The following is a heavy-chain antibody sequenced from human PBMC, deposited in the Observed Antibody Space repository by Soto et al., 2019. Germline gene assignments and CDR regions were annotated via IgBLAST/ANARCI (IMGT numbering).Heavy chain of an antibody. V-gene: IGHV1-69*02. Sequence: QVQLVQSGAEVKKPGSSVKVSCKASGGTFSSYTISWVRQAPGQGLEWMGRIIPILGIATYAQKFQGRVTITADKPTSTAYIELSSLRFVDTAVYYCLNIPHYWGQGTLVTVSS. CDR1: GGTFSSYT. CDR3: LNIPHY. CDR2: IIPILGIA. J-gene: IGHJ4*02.